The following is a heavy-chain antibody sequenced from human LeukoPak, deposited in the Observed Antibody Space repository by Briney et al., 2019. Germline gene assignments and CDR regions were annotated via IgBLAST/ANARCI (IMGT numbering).Heavy chain of an antibody. CDR1: GFTFSSYA. D-gene: IGHD5-12*01. J-gene: IGHJ4*02. CDR3: AKDPYSGYDWLDY. V-gene: IGHV3-23*01. CDR2: ISGSGGST. Sequence: GGSLRLSCAASGFTFSSYAMSWVRQAPGKGLEWVSAISGSGGSTYYADSVKGLFTISRDNSKNTLYLQMNSLRAEDTAVYYCAKDPYSGYDWLDYWGQGTLVTVSS.